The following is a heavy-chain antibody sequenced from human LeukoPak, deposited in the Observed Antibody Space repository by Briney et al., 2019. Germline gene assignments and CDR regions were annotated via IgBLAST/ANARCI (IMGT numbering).Heavy chain of an antibody. CDR3: ARVYGESRDY. Sequence: GGSLRVSCAASGFTFSSYTMNWVRQAPGKGLEWVSSIGGGGTFTFYADSLRGRFTISRDDAKNSLYLELNSLRADDTAVYYCARVYGESRDYWGQGTLVTVSS. D-gene: IGHD3-16*01. CDR2: IGGGGTFT. J-gene: IGHJ4*02. V-gene: IGHV3-21*01. CDR1: GFTFSSYT.